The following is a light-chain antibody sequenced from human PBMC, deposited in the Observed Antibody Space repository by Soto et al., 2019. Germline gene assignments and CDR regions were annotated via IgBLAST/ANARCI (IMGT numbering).Light chain of an antibody. Sequence: QSVLTQSPSASASLGASVKLTCTLSSGHSNNAIAWHQQQPEKGPRYLMNLNSDGSHSKGDGIPDRFSGSSSGAERYLTISSLQSEDEADYYCQTWGTGIRVFGGGTKVTVL. CDR2: LNSDGSH. CDR1: SGHSNNA. V-gene: IGLV4-69*01. CDR3: QTWGTGIRV. J-gene: IGLJ3*02.